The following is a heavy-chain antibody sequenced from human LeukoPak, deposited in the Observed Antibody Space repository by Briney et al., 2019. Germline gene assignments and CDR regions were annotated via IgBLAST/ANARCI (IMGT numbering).Heavy chain of an antibody. V-gene: IGHV3-74*01. J-gene: IGHJ4*02. D-gene: IGHD3-22*01. CDR2: INHDGSST. CDR3: VRDWGYDSSGYWQKYFDT. Sequence: GGSLRLSCVASGFTFSSYYMNWVRQAPGKGLVWVSRINHDGSSTNYVDSVKGRFTISRDNAKNTVYLQMNSLRAEDTAVYYCVRDWGYDSSGYWQKYFDTWGQGTLVTVSS. CDR1: GFTFSSYY.